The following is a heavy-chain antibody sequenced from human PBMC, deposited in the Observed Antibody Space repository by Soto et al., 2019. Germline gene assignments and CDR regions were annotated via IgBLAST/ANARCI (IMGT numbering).Heavy chain of an antibody. J-gene: IGHJ3*02. CDR3: ANRPGKAVANDAFDI. Sequence: SVKVSCKASGGTFSSYAISWVRQAPGQGLEWMGGIIPIFGTANYAQKFQGRVTITADKSTSTAYMELSSLRSEDTAVYYCANRPGKAVANDAFDIWGQGTMVTVSS. CDR1: GGTFSSYA. CDR2: IIPIFGTA. D-gene: IGHD6-19*01. V-gene: IGHV1-69*06.